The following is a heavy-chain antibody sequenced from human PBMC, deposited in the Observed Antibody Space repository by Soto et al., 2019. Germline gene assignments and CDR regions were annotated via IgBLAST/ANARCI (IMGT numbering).Heavy chain of an antibody. D-gene: IGHD3-9*01. CDR1: GFTFDDYA. V-gene: IGHV3-9*01. Sequence: EVQLVESGRGLVQPGRSLRLSCAASGFTFDDYAIHWVRQAPGKGLEWVSGINWNSRSIGYADSVKGRFTISRDNAKNSLYLQMNSLRVEDTALYYCAKDHYDILTGPMDVWGKGTTVTVSS. J-gene: IGHJ6*03. CDR3: AKDHYDILTGPMDV. CDR2: INWNSRSI.